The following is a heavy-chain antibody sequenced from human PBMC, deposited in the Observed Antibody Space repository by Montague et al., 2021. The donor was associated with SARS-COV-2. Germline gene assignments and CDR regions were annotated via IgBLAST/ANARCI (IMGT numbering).Heavy chain of an antibody. CDR1: GGSFSGHS. V-gene: IGHV4-34*01. J-gene: IGHJ4*02. D-gene: IGHD3-22*01. CDR3: ARGLTDVTVILVFVGASLYFDS. Sequence: SETLSLTCAVYGGSFSGHSWTWIRQPPGKGLEWIGEINHSGGTNYNPSLESRVTISVDTSKNQFSLKLSSLTAADTAVYYCARGLTDVTVILVFVGASLYFDSWGQGALVTVSS. CDR2: INHSGGT.